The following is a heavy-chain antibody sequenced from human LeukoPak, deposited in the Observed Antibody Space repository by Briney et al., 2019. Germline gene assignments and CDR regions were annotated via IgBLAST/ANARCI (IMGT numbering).Heavy chain of an antibody. V-gene: IGHV3-48*02. CDR2: ISSSGSTK. D-gene: IGHD3-9*01. J-gene: IGHJ4*02. Sequence: GGSLRLSCAASGFTFSTYNMNWVRQAPGKGLEWVSYISSSGSTKYYADSVKGRFTISRDNVKNSLFLQMNSLSDEDAAVYYCARDFLTGYFDYWGQGTLVTVSS. CDR3: ARDFLTGYFDY. CDR1: GFTFSTYN.